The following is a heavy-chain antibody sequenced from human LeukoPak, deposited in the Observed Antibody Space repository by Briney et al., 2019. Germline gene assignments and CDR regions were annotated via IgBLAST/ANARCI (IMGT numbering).Heavy chain of an antibody. J-gene: IGHJ5*02. D-gene: IGHD6-13*01. CDR1: GGSISSYY. V-gene: IGHV4-59*01. Sequence: SETLSLTCTVSGGSISSYYWSLIRQPPGKGLEWIGYIYCSGSTNYNPSLKSRVTISVDTSKNQFSLKLSSVTAADTAVYYCARGGPGEQLVPWGQGTLVTVSS. CDR2: IYCSGST. CDR3: ARGGPGEQLVP.